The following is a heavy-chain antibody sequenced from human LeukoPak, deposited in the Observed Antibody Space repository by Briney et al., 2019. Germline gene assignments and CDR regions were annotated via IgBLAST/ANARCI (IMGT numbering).Heavy chain of an antibody. CDR1: GGSISSSSYY. CDR2: IYYSGST. D-gene: IGHD3/OR15-3a*01. Sequence: PSETLSLTCTVSGGSISSSSYYWGWIRQPPGKGLEWIGGIYYSGSTYYNPSLKSRVTISVDTSKNQFSLKLSSVTAADTAVYYCASPSDTVSYDLPYFDYWGQGTLVTVSS. V-gene: IGHV4-39*01. J-gene: IGHJ4*02. CDR3: ASPSDTVSYDLPYFDY.